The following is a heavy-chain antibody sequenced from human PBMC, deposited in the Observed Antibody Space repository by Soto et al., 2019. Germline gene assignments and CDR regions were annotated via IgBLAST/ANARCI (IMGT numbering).Heavy chain of an antibody. Sequence: GESLKISCKGSGYSFTSYWIGWVRQMPGKGLECMGIIYPGDSDTRYSPSFQGQVTISADKSISTAYLQMNSLRAEDTAVYHCVKDAPRICVWGQGTTVTVSS. J-gene: IGHJ6*02. V-gene: IGHV5-51*01. D-gene: IGHD2-15*01. CDR2: IYPGDSDT. CDR1: GYSFTSYW. CDR3: VKDAPRICV.